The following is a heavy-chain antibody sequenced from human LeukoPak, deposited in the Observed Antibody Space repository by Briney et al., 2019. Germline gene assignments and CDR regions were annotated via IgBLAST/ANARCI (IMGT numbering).Heavy chain of an antibody. CDR2: IYTSGST. J-gene: IGHJ4*02. CDR1: GGSISSYY. CDR3: ARHRRYCSGGSCYSDYFDY. V-gene: IGHV4-4*09. D-gene: IGHD2-15*01. Sequence: PSETLSLTCTVSGGSISSYYWSWIRQPLGKGLEWIGYIYTSGSTNYNPSLKSRVTISVDTSKNQFSLKLSSVTAADTAVYYCARHRRYCSGGSCYSDYFDYWGQGTLVTVSS.